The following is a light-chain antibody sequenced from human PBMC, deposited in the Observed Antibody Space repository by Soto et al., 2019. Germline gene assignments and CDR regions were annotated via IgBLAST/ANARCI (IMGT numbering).Light chain of an antibody. CDR2: DVT. CDR1: ISDVGGFEY. Sequence: QSVLYHHPSVSDAPGQSITISCTGTISDVGGFEYVSWYQHQPGKAPKLIIYDVTKRPSGVSNRFSGYKSGNTASLTISGIQAEDEGDYYCGSITRSSTSVFGTRSKVTVL. J-gene: IGLJ1*01. CDR3: GSITRSSTSV. V-gene: IGLV2-14*01.